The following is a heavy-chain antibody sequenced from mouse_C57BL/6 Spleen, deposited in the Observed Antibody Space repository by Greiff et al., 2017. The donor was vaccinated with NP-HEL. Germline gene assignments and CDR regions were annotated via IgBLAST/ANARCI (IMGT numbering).Heavy chain of an antibody. CDR2: ISYDGSN. CDR1: GYSITSGYY. Sequence: EVKVEESGPGLVKPSQSLSLTCSVTGYSITSGYYWNWIRQFPGNKLEWMGYISYDGSNNYNPSLKNRISITRDTSKNQFFLKLNSVTTEDTATYYCARDWDFDVWGTGTTVTVSS. CDR3: ARDWDFDV. J-gene: IGHJ1*03. V-gene: IGHV3-6*01.